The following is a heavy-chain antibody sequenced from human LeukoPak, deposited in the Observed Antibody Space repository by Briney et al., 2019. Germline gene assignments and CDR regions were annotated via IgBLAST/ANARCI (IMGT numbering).Heavy chain of an antibody. CDR2: IYPGDSDT. CDR1: GYTFTSYR. CDR3: ARVDSGTYLRAFDI. Sequence: GESLKISCKGSGYTFTSYRIGWVRQMPGKGLEWMGIIYPGDSDTKYSPSFQGQVTISADKSISTAYLLWSSLKASDTAMYYCARVDSGTYLRAFDIWGQGTMVTVSS. J-gene: IGHJ3*02. V-gene: IGHV5-51*01. D-gene: IGHD1-26*01.